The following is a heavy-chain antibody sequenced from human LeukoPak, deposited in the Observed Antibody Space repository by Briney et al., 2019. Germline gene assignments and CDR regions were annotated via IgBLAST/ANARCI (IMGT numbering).Heavy chain of an antibody. CDR1: GYSISSGYY. J-gene: IGHJ5*02. D-gene: IGHD3-9*01. V-gene: IGHV4-38-2*01. Sequence: SETLSLTCAVSGYSISSGYYWGWIRQPPGKGLEWIGSIYHSGSTYYNLSLKSRVTISVDTSKNQFSLKLSSVTAADTAVYYCARLEYDILTGYLNWFDPWGQGTLVTVSS. CDR3: ARLEYDILTGYLNWFDP. CDR2: IYHSGST.